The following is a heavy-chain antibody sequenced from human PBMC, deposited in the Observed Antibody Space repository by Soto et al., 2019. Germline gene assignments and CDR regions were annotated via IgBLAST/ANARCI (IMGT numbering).Heavy chain of an antibody. CDR3: ARGRGYSGDDLQEDVFDI. D-gene: IGHD5-12*01. Sequence: QVQLMQSGTEVKEPGASVNLSCKASGYTFSSSYIHWVRQAPGQGLEWMGIMNPSGDRTNYAQNFQGRVTMTRDTATSTVYMELSSRSSEDTAVYYCARGRGYSGDDLQEDVFDIWGQGTMVTVS. V-gene: IGHV1-46*01. CDR1: GYTFSSSY. J-gene: IGHJ3*02. CDR2: MNPSGDRT.